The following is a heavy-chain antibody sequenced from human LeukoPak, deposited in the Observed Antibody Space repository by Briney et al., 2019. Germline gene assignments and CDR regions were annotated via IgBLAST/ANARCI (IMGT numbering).Heavy chain of an antibody. CDR1: GFSFSSYA. CDR3: AKGSYYDSSDSFYFDY. Sequence: GGSLRLSCAASGFSFSSYAMSWVRQAPGKGPEWVSGISGSGDNTYYADSVKGRFTISRDNSKNTLYVQVNSLGTEDTAAYYCAKGSYYDSSDSFYFDYWGQGTLVTVSP. J-gene: IGHJ4*02. D-gene: IGHD3-22*01. V-gene: IGHV3-23*01. CDR2: ISGSGDNT.